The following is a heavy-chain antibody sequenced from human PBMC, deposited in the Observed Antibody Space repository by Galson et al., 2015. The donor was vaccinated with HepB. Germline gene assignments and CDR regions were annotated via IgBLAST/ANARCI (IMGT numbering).Heavy chain of an antibody. Sequence: SVKVSCKASGGTFSSYAISWVRQAPGQGLEWMGGIIPIFGTANYAQKFQGRVTITADESTSTAYMELSSLRSEDTAVYYCARDRFYYSNYVSGMDVWGQGTTVTVSS. CDR2: IIPIFGTA. CDR1: GGTFSSYA. CDR3: ARDRFYYSNYVSGMDV. J-gene: IGHJ6*02. V-gene: IGHV1-69*13. D-gene: IGHD4-11*01.